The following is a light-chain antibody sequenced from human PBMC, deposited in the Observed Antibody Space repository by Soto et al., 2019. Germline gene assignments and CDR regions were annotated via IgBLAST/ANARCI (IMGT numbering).Light chain of an antibody. J-gene: IGKJ1*01. Sequence: DIQMTQSPSTLSASVGDRVTMTCRASQIVSNVLAWFQQKPGRAPKLLIYGASNRATGIPDRFSGSGSGTDFTLTISRLEPEDFAVYYCQQYGSSGTFGQGTKVDIK. V-gene: IGKV1-5*01. CDR3: QQYGSSGT. CDR1: QIVSNV. CDR2: GAS.